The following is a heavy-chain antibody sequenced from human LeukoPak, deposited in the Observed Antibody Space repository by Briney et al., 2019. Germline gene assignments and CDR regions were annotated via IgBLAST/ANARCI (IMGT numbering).Heavy chain of an antibody. CDR1: GFTFSSYA. J-gene: IGHJ4*02. D-gene: IGHD3-16*01. CDR3: AKVGQAHTFGRLYFDH. CDR2: ISYDGNTK. V-gene: IGHV3-30-3*01. Sequence: GRSLRLSCAASGFTFSSYAMHWVRQAPGKGLEWVTIISYDGNTKYSADSVKGRFTISRDNSENTLYLQMNSLTAEDTAVYYCAKVGQAHTFGRLYFDHWGQGTLVTVSS.